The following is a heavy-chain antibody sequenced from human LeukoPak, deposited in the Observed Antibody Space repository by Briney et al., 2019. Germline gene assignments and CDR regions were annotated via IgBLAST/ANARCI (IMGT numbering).Heavy chain of an antibody. J-gene: IGHJ4*02. CDR1: GYTFTGYY. V-gene: IGHV1-2*02. Sequence: ASVKVSCKASGYTFTGYYLHWVRRAPGLGLEWMGWINPNSGGTNYAQKFQGRVIMTRDTSISTIYMELSRLRSDDTAVYYCARGGGSGWYPFDYWGQGTLVTVSS. CDR2: INPNSGGT. D-gene: IGHD6-19*01. CDR3: ARGGGSGWYPFDY.